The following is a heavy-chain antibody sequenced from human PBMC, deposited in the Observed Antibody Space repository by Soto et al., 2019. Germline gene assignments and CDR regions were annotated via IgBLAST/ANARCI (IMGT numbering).Heavy chain of an antibody. CDR1: GFTFSTYW. CDR3: KRVEISPGGKFAS. Sequence: HPGGSLRLSCAASGFTFSTYWMHWVRQSPGKGLVWVSRINPDGSTTSYADSVKGRFTISRDNAKNTLYLQMNSLRAEDTAVYYCKRVEISPGGKFASWGQGTVVPVPS. D-gene: IGHD3-16*01. J-gene: IGHJ4*02. CDR2: INPDGSTT. V-gene: IGHV3-74*01.